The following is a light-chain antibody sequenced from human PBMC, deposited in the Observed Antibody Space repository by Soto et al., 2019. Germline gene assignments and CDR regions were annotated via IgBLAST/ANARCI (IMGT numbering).Light chain of an antibody. CDR3: KQDGSLLLWP. V-gene: IGKV3-20*01. Sequence: EIVLSQSPGALSLSPMEIAAASFRASQSVSSSYLAWYQQKPGQATRLLIYGASSRATGIPDRFSGSGSGTDFTLTISRLEPEDFAVHYCKQDGSLLLWPFGEGSNV. J-gene: IGKJ4*01. CDR2: GAS. CDR1: QSVSSSY.